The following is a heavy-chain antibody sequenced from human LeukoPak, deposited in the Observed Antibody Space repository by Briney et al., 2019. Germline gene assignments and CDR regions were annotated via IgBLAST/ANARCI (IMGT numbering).Heavy chain of an antibody. CDR2: ISGSGGST. Sequence: PGGSLRLSCAASGFTFSSYAMSWVRQAPGKGLEWVSAISGSGGSTYYADSVKGRFTISRDNSKNTLYLQMNSLRAEDTAVYYCAREGGHYYGSGSYYTDYWGQGTLVTVSS. CDR1: GFTFSSYA. J-gene: IGHJ4*02. CDR3: AREGGHYYGSGSYYTDY. D-gene: IGHD3-10*01. V-gene: IGHV3-23*01.